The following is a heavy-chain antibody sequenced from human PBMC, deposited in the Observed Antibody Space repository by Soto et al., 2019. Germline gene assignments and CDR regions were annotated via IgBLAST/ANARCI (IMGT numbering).Heavy chain of an antibody. CDR3: ATPLGDSSGYYDVDY. D-gene: IGHD3-22*01. CDR1: GFTFSSFA. Sequence: QVQLVESGGGVVQPGRSLRLSCAASGFTFSSFAAHWVRQAPGKGLEWVAVISYDGSNKYYADSVKGRFTISRDNSKNTLYLHMNSLRAEDTAVYYCATPLGDSSGYYDVDYWGRGTLVTVSS. J-gene: IGHJ4*02. CDR2: ISYDGSNK. V-gene: IGHV3-30-3*01.